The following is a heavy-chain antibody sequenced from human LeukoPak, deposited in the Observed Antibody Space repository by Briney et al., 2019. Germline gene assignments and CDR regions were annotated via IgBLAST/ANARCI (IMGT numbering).Heavy chain of an antibody. CDR3: ARHLHYYDSSGYYYGNWFDP. CDR1: GYSISSGYY. Sequence: SETLSLTCAVSGYSISSGYYWGWIRQPPGKGLEWIGSIYHSGSTYYNPSLKSRVTISADTSKNQFSLKLSSVTAADTAVYYCARHLHYYDSSGYYYGNWFDPWGQGTLVTVSS. J-gene: IGHJ5*02. D-gene: IGHD3-22*01. V-gene: IGHV4-38-2*01. CDR2: IYHSGST.